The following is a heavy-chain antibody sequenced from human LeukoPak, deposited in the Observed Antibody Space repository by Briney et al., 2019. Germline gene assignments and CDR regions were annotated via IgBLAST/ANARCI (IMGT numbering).Heavy chain of an antibody. CDR3: AREASYANWFDP. D-gene: IGHD5-18*01. V-gene: IGHV4-30-2*01. J-gene: IGHJ5*02. CDR2: IYHSGST. Sequence: PSETLSLTCAVSGGSIRSGGYSWSWIRQPPGKGLEWIGYIYHSGSTYYNPSLKSRVTISVDRSKNQFSLKLSSVTAADTAVYYCAREASYANWFDPWGQGTLVTVSS. CDR1: GGSIRSGGYS.